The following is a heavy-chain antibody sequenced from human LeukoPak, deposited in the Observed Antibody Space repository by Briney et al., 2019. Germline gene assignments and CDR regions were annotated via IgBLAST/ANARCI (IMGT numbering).Heavy chain of an antibody. Sequence: SETLSLTCAVYGGSFSGYYWNWIRQPPGEGLEWIGEINHSGSTYYNPSLKSRVTISVDRSKNQFSLKLSSVTAADTAVYYCARVQRDGYAFDIWGQGTMVTVSS. V-gene: IGHV4-34*01. CDR3: ARVQRDGYAFDI. CDR1: GGSFSGYY. D-gene: IGHD5-24*01. J-gene: IGHJ3*02. CDR2: INHSGST.